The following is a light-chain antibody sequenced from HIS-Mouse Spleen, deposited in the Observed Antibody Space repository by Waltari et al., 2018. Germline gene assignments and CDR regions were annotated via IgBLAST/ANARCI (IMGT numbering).Light chain of an antibody. CDR2: DVS. J-gene: IGLJ1*01. V-gene: IGLV2-14*03. CDR3: SSYTSSSTYV. Sequence: QSALTQPASVSGSPGQSITISCTGTSSDVGGYNYVSWYQQPPGKAPKPMLYDVSNRPSGVSNRFSGSKSGNTASLTISGLQAEDEADYYCSSYTSSSTYVFGTGTKVTVL. CDR1: SSDVGGYNY.